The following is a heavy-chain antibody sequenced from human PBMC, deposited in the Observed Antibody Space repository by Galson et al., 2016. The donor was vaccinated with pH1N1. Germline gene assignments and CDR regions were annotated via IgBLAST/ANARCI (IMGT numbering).Heavy chain of an antibody. CDR1: GFSLTSSGMC. Sequence: PALVKPTQTLRLTCSLSGFSLTSSGMCVGWIRQFPGKAPEWLALIHWDDDKRYNLSFKNRLTLTRDNPRNEVVLTMTNMEPLDSGTYYCARRVYDFGVSFDHWGQGILVTVSS. J-gene: IGHJ4*02. CDR2: IHWDDDK. D-gene: IGHD3-10*01. CDR3: ARRVYDFGVSFDH. V-gene: IGHV2-5*02.